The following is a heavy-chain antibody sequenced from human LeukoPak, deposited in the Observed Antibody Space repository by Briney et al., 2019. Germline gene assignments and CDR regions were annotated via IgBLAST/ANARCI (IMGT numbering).Heavy chain of an antibody. V-gene: IGHV3-23*01. Sequence: PGGSLRLSCAASGFTFSSYAMSWVRQAPGKGLEWVSAISGSGGSTYYADSVKGRFTISRDNSKNTLYLQMNSLRAEDTAVYYCAKDVDIVGATTSDYWGQGTLVTVSS. CDR3: AKDVDIVGATTSDY. D-gene: IGHD1-26*01. CDR1: GFTFSSYA. J-gene: IGHJ4*02. CDR2: ISGSGGST.